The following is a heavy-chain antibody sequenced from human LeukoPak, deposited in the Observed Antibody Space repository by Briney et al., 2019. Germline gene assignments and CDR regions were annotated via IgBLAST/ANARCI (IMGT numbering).Heavy chain of an antibody. CDR3: ARGRGYATYFDY. V-gene: IGHV4-34*01. CDR1: GGSFSGYY. CDR2: INHSGST. D-gene: IGHD2-15*01. Sequence: PSETLSLTCAVYGGSFSGYYWSWIRQPPGKGLEWIGEINHSGSTNYNPSPKSRVTISVDTSKNQFSLKLSSVTAADTAVYYCARGRGYATYFDYWGQGTLVTVSS. J-gene: IGHJ4*02.